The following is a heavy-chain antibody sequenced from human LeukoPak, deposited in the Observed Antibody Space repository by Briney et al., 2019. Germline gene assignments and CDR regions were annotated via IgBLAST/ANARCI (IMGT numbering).Heavy chain of an antibody. D-gene: IGHD2-21*02. V-gene: IGHV3-15*07. CDR1: GFNVYDAW. Sequence: GGSLRLSCTISGFNVYDAWMNWVRRAPGKGLEWVGRIKSRSDGGAIDYAVSVIGRFIISTDDSKNTFYLQINSLKTEDTATYYCTTICGGDCYPNYWGQGSPVTVSA. CDR2: IKSRSDGGAI. J-gene: IGHJ4*02. CDR3: TTICGGDCYPNY.